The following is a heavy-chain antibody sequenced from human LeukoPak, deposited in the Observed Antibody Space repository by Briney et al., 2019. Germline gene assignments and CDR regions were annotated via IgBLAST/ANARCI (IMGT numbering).Heavy chain of an antibody. CDR3: ARSVYSSSWYSRWFDP. J-gene: IGHJ5*02. V-gene: IGHV1-69*04. Sequence: SVKVSCKASGGTFSSYAISWVRQAPGQGLEWMGRIIPILGIANYAQKFQGRVTITADKSTSTAYMELSSLRSEDAAVYYCARSVYSSSWYSRWFDPLGQGTLVTVSS. D-gene: IGHD6-13*01. CDR1: GGTFSSYA. CDR2: IIPILGIA.